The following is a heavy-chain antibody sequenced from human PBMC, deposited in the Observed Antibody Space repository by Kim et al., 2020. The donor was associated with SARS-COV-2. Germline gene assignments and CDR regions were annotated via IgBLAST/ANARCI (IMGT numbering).Heavy chain of an antibody. CDR2: INGDGSST. D-gene: IGHD2-2*01. V-gene: IGHV3-23*01. CDR1: GFTFSTYG. Sequence: GGSLRLSCAASGFTFSTYGMSWVRQAPGKGLEWVSTINGDGSSTYYADSVKGRFTISRDNAKNTLYLQMNSLRAEDTAVYYCARDQTRTNAYYYSVNV. CDR3: ARDQTRTNAYYYSVNV. J-gene: IGHJ6*03.